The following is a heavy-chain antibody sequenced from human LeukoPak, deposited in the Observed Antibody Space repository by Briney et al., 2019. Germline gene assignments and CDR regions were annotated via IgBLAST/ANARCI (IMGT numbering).Heavy chain of an antibody. Sequence: PGGSLRLSCAASGFTFSSYWISWFRRAPGKGLEGVANKKQDGSEKYYVDSVKGRFTISRDNAKNSLYLQMNSLRAEDTAVYYCANCIAAAVEYYFDYWGQGTLVTVSS. J-gene: IGHJ4*02. CDR3: ANCIAAAVEYYFDY. CDR1: GFTFSSYW. CDR2: KKQDGSEK. V-gene: IGHV3-7*01. D-gene: IGHD6-13*01.